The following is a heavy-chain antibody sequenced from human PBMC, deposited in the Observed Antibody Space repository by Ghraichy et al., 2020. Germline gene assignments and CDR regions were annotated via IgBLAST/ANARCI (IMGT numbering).Heavy chain of an antibody. CDR1: GGSISSYY. CDR3: ARAPQFYYGVDV. CDR2: MHSSGTA. Sequence: TLSLTCTVSGGSISSYYYWTWIRRPPGKGLEWIGYMHSSGTAYYNPSLKSRVTISLDTSQNQFSLNLRYVSAADTAIYYCARAPQFYYGVDVWGQGSTVTVSS. J-gene: IGHJ6*02. V-gene: IGHV4-59*01.